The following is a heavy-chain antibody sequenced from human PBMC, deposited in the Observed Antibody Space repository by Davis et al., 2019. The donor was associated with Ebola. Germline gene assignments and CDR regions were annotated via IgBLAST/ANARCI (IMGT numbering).Heavy chain of an antibody. V-gene: IGHV3-73*01. Sequence: GEFLKISCAASGFTFSGSAMHWVRQASGKGLEWVGRIRSKANSYATAYAASVKGRFTISRDDSKNTAYLQMNSLKTEDTAVYYCTSRLKVLRFLEWDRYGMDVWGQGTTVTVSS. CDR1: GFTFSGSA. D-gene: IGHD3-3*01. CDR2: IRSKANSYAT. J-gene: IGHJ6*02. CDR3: TSRLKVLRFLEWDRYGMDV.